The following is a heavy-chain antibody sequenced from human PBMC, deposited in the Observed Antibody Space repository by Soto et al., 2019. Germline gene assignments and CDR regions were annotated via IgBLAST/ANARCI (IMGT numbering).Heavy chain of an antibody. CDR1: GFTFGTYA. V-gene: IGHV3-23*01. D-gene: IGHD2-2*01. Sequence: TGGSLRLSCAASGFTFGTYAMSWVRQAPGKGLEWVSGITGSGGSTYYADSVKGRFTISRDNSKNTLYLQMNSLRAEDTAVYYCAEQFIVVVPAFFDYWGQGTLVTVSS. CDR3: AEQFIVVVPAFFDY. J-gene: IGHJ4*02. CDR2: ITGSGGST.